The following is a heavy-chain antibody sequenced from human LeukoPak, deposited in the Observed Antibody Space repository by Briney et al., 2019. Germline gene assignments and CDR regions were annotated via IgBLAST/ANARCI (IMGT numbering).Heavy chain of an antibody. Sequence: ASVKVSCKASGYTFTGYHIHWVRQAPGQGLEWMARINPYSGDTNFAQKFQGRVTMTRDTSITTAYMDLSRLTPDDTAVYFCARDQGSLTRSWYTGYWGQGTQVTVSS. CDR2: INPYSGDT. CDR1: GYTFTGYH. D-gene: IGHD6-13*01. CDR3: ARDQGSLTRSWYTGY. V-gene: IGHV1-2*06. J-gene: IGHJ4*02.